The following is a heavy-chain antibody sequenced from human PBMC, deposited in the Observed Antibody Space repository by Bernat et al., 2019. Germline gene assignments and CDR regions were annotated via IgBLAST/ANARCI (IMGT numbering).Heavy chain of an antibody. J-gene: IGHJ4*02. CDR1: GFTFSSYG. Sequence: QVQVVESGGGVVQPGRSLRLSCAASGFTFSSYGMRWVRQAPGKGLEWVAVIWYDGSNKYYGDSVKGRFTISRDNSKNTVYLQMNSLRAEDTAVYYCARLGSRWSLDYWGQGTLVTVSS. CDR2: IWYDGSNK. D-gene: IGHD6-19*01. V-gene: IGHV3-33*01. CDR3: ARLGSRWSLDY.